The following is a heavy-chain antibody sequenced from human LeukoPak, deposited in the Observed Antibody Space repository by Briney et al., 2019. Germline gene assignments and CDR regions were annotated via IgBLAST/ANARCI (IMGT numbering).Heavy chain of an antibody. V-gene: IGHV1-2*06. J-gene: IGHJ4*02. Sequence: ASVKVSCKASGYTFTGYYMHWVRQAPGQGLEWMGRINPNSGGTNYAQKFQGRVTMTRDTSISTAYMELSRLRSDDTAVYYCARGHDSSGYYGYFDYWGQGTLVTVSS. CDR2: INPNSGGT. CDR3: ARGHDSSGYYGYFDY. D-gene: IGHD3-22*01. CDR1: GYTFTGYY.